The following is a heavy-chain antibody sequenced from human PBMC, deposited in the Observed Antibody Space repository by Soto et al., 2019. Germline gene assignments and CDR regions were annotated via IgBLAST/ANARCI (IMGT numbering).Heavy chain of an antibody. V-gene: IGHV1-18*01. CDR1: GYTFTSYG. J-gene: IGHJ5*02. CDR3: ARVYCSGGSCYLANWFDP. CDR2: ISAYNGNT. D-gene: IGHD2-15*01. Sequence: QVQLVQSGAEVKKPGASEKVSCKASGYTFTSYGISWVRQAPGQGLEWMGWISAYNGNTNYAQKLQGRVTMTTDTSTSTAYMELRSLRSDDTAVYYCARVYCSGGSCYLANWFDPWGQGTLVTVSS.